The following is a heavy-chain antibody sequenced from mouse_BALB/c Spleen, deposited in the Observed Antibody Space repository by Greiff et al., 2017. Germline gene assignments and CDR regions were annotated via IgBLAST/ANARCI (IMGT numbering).Heavy chain of an antibody. CDR3: ARDEDGNYEDYAMDY. CDR1: GYAFTNYL. D-gene: IGHD2-1*01. Sequence: QVQLQQSGAELVRPGTSVEVSCKASGYAFTNYLIEWVKQRPGQGLEWIGVINPGSGGTNYNEKFKGKATLTADKSSSTAYMQLSSLTSDDSAVYFCARDEDGNYEDYAMDYWGQGTSVTVSS. CDR2: INPGSGGT. V-gene: IGHV1-54*01. J-gene: IGHJ4*01.